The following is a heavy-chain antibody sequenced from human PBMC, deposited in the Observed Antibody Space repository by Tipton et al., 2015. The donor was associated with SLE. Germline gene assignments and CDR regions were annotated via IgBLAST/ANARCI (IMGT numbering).Heavy chain of an antibody. CDR3: ASVAAAGRLWFDP. CDR1: GGSISSSNW. J-gene: IGHJ5*02. D-gene: IGHD6-13*01. V-gene: IGHV4-4*02. Sequence: TLSLTCAVSGGSISSSNWWSWVRQPPGKGLEWIGEIYHSGSTNYNPSLKSRVTISVDKSKNQFSLKLSSVTAADTAVYYCASVAAAGRLWFDPWGQGTLVTVSS. CDR2: IYHSGST.